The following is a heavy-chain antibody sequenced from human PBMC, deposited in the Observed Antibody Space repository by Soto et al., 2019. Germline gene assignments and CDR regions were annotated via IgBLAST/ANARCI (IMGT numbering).Heavy chain of an antibody. CDR2: IYHSGTT. J-gene: IGHJ4*02. CDR3: ARSGNSRFDH. CDR1: GGSISSSYW. V-gene: IGHV4-4*02. D-gene: IGHD5-12*01. Sequence: QVHLQESGPGLVNPSGTLSLTCAVSGGSISSSYWWSWVRQPPGKGLEWIGEIYHSGTTNSNPSLKSRVSMSQDKSKNRFSLNLKSVTAADTAVYYCARSGNSRFDHWGQGTLVTVSS.